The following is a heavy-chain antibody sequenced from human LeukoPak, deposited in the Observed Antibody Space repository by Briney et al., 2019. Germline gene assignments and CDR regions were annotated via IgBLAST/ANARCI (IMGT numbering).Heavy chain of an antibody. CDR3: AKAGSEWLDYYFDY. Sequence: GGSLRLSCAASGFTFDDYAMHWVRQAPGKGLEWVSGISWNSGSIGYADSVKGRFTISRDNAKNSLYLQMNRLRAEDTALYYCAKAGSEWLDYYFDYWGQGTLVTVSS. CDR2: ISWNSGSI. V-gene: IGHV3-9*01. J-gene: IGHJ4*02. CDR1: GFTFDDYA. D-gene: IGHD3-3*01.